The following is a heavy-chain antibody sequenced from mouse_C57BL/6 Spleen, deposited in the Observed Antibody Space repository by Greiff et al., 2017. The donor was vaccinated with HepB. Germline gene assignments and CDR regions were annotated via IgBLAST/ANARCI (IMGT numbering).Heavy chain of an antibody. CDR2: ISYDGSN. CDR3: ARANWDVGAWFAY. J-gene: IGHJ3*01. Sequence: EVKLQESGPGLVKPSQSLSLTCSVTGYSITSGYYWNWIRQFPGNKLEWMGYISYDGSNNYNPSLKNRISITRDTSKNQFFLKLNSVTTEDTATYYCARANWDVGAWFAYWGQGTLVTVSA. CDR1: GYSITSGYY. V-gene: IGHV3-6*01. D-gene: IGHD4-1*01.